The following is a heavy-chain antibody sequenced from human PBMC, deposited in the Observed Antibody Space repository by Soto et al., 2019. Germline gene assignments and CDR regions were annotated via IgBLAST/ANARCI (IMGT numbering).Heavy chain of an antibody. CDR3: ARDGDPGYSFWSGPLGGGRFDP. Sequence: QVQLVQSGAEVKEPGSSVNVSCKTSGATFGNTAVTWVRQAPGQGLEWIGGIVPLFGTANYAQKFRGRVTITADESTSPAYMELSSLRTDDTAVYYCARDGDPGYSFWSGPLGGGRFDPWGQGTLVTVSS. CDR1: GATFGNTA. D-gene: IGHD3-3*01. J-gene: IGHJ5*02. V-gene: IGHV1-69*12. CDR2: IVPLFGTA.